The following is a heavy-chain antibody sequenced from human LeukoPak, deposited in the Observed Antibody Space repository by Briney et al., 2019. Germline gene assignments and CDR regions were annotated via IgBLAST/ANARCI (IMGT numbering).Heavy chain of an antibody. CDR2: ISGSGGST. J-gene: IGHJ4*02. CDR1: GFTFSSYA. V-gene: IGHV3-23*01. D-gene: IGHD3-22*01. CDR3: AKSDYYDSSGYYYGSDY. Sequence: GGSLRLSCAAFGFTFSSYAMTWVRQAPGKGLEWVSGISGSGGSTYYADSVKGRFTISRDNSKNTLYVQMNSLRADDTAVYYCAKSDYYDSSGYYYGSDYWGQGTPVTVSS.